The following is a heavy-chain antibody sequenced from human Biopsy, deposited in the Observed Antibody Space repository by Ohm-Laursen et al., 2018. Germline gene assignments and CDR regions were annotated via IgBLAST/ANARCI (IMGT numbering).Heavy chain of an antibody. CDR1: GFTFNNYG. J-gene: IGHJ6*02. CDR2: IFYDGSNT. CDR3: AKDRYNYTPIGGFSMDV. V-gene: IGHV3-30*18. Sequence: SLRLSCAASGFTFNNYGMQWVRQAPGKGLEWVAFIFYDGSNTYYADSVKGRFTISRDNSRDTLYLQMSSLRAEDTAVYYCAKDRYNYTPIGGFSMDVRGQGTTVMVSS. D-gene: IGHD5-18*01.